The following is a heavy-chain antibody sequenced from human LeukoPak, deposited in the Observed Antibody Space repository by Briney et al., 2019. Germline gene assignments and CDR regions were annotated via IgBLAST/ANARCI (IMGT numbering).Heavy chain of an antibody. CDR2: IRYDGSNK. CDR3: AKGGEAVGIAPHY. V-gene: IGHV3-30*02. J-gene: IGHJ4*02. D-gene: IGHD3-10*01. Sequence: PGGSLRLSCAASGFTFSNYGMHWVRQAPGKGLEWVAFIRYDGSNKYYADSVKGRFTISRDNSKNTLYLQMNSLRAEDTAVYYCAKGGEAVGIAPHYWGQGTLVTVSS. CDR1: GFTFSNYG.